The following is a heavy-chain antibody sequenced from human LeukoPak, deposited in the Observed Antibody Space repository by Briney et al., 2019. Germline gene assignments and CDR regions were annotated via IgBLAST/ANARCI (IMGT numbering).Heavy chain of an antibody. CDR2: ISWNSGSI. V-gene: IGHV3-9*01. J-gene: IGHJ4*02. Sequence: GGSLRLSCAASGFTFDDYAMHWVRQAPGKGLEWVSGISWNSGSIGYADSVKGRFTISRDNAKNSLYLQMNSLRAEDTALYYCAKARGDGYKIFDYWDQGTLVTVSS. CDR1: GFTFDDYA. D-gene: IGHD5-24*01. CDR3: AKARGDGYKIFDY.